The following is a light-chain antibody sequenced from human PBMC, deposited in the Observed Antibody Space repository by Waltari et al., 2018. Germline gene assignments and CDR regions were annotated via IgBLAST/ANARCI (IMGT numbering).Light chain of an antibody. CDR3: QQNYAFPRT. CDR1: QDVKNY. V-gene: IGKV1D-8*01. J-gene: IGKJ1*01. CDR2: TAT. Sequence: VIWVTQSPSLLSASTGDTVSITCRTSQDVKNYFAWYRQKPGKAPERLIYTATFLQTGVPSRFSGSGSGTDFTLTITSLQSEDFATYFCQQNYAFPRTFGQGTKVEVK.